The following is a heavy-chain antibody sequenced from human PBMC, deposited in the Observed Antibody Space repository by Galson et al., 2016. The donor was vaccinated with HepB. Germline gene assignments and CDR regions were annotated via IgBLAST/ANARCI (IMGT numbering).Heavy chain of an antibody. CDR2: INNDGGTT. CDR1: GFTLSDFW. Sequence: SLRLSCAASGFTLSDFWMHWVRQVPGKGLVWVSRINNDGGTTSYADSVKGRFTISRDNAKNAVYLEMNSLRAEDSAIYYCARGGSDDIWGTQNHHYGLDVWGKGTMVTVSP. D-gene: IGHD3-16*01. V-gene: IGHV3-74*01. J-gene: IGHJ6*04. CDR3: ARGGSDDIWGTQNHHYGLDV.